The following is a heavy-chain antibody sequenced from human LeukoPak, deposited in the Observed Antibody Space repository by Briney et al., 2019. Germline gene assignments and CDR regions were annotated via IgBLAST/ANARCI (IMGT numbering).Heavy chain of an antibody. Sequence: PGGSLRLSCAASGFTFSSYWTSWVRQAPGKGLEWVANIKQDGSEKYYVDSVKGRFTISRDNAKNSLYLQMNSLRAEDTAVYYCASSTWLPRPFQHWGQGTLVTVSS. D-gene: IGHD5-24*01. CDR3: ASSTWLPRPFQH. V-gene: IGHV3-7*01. CDR2: IKQDGSEK. CDR1: GFTFSSYW. J-gene: IGHJ1*01.